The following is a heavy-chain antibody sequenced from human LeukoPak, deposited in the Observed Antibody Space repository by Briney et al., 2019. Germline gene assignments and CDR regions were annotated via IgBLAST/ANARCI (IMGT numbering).Heavy chain of an antibody. V-gene: IGHV3-74*01. CDR1: GFTFSSYW. D-gene: IGHD2-15*01. CDR2: INNDGSGT. J-gene: IGHJ5*02. Sequence: GGSLRLSCAASGFTFSSYWMHWVRQAPGKGPVWVSRINNDGSGTTYADSVKGRFTISRDDAKNTLYMQMNSLRAEDTAVYYCVRGGESTWSWGQGTLVTVSS. CDR3: VRGGESTWS.